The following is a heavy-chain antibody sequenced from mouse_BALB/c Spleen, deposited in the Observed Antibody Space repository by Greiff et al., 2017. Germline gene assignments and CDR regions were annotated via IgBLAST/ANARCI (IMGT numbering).Heavy chain of an antibody. CDR3: AFYGNYAMDY. V-gene: IGHV3-2*02. Sequence: VQLKESGPGLVKPSQSLSLTCTVTGYSITSDYAWNWIRQFPGNKLEWMGYISYSGSTSYNPSLKSRISITRDTSKNQFFLQLNSVTTEDTATYYCAFYGNYAMDYWGQGTAVTVSA. CDR1: GYSITSDYA. CDR2: ISYSGST. J-gene: IGHJ4*01. D-gene: IGHD2-1*01.